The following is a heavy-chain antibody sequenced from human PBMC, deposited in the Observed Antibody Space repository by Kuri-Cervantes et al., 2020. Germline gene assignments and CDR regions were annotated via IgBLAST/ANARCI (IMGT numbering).Heavy chain of an antibody. D-gene: IGHD4-17*01. Sequence: GGSLRLSCAASGFTFSSYWMSWVRQAPGKGLEWVANIKQDGSEKYYVDSVKGRFTISRDNAKNSLYLQMNSLRAEDTAVYYCARTGDYNHYYYYMDVWGKGTTVTVSS. V-gene: IGHV3-7*01. CDR1: GFTFSSYW. CDR2: IKQDGSEK. CDR3: ARTGDYNHYYYYMDV. J-gene: IGHJ6*03.